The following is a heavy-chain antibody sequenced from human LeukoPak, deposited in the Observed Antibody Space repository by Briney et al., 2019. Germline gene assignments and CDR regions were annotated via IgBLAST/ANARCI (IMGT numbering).Heavy chain of an antibody. V-gene: IGHV3-66*01. D-gene: IGHD5-24*01. CDR1: GITVSSNY. CDR3: ARGSRDGYGMFDP. J-gene: IGHJ5*02. Sequence: PVGSLRLSCAASGITVSSNYMSWVRQAPGKGLEWVSVIYSGGSTYYADSVKGRFTISRDNSKNTLYLQMNSLRAEDTAVYYCARGSRDGYGMFDPWGQGTLVTVSS. CDR2: IYSGGST.